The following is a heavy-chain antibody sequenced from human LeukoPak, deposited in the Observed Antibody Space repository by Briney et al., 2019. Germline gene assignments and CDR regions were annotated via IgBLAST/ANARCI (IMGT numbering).Heavy chain of an antibody. CDR2: TRNKANSYTT. CDR3: AKDPWRIQLWLHDAFDI. CDR1: GFTFSDHY. J-gene: IGHJ3*02. D-gene: IGHD5-18*01. Sequence: PGGSLRLSCAASGFTFSDHYMDWVRQAPGKGLEWVGRTRNKANSYTTEYAASVKGRFTISRDDSKNSLYLQMNSLKTEDTAVYYCAKDPWRIQLWLHDAFDIWGQGTMVTVSS. V-gene: IGHV3-72*01.